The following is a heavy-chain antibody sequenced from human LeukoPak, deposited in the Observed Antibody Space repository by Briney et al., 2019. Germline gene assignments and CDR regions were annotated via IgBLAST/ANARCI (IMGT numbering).Heavy chain of an antibody. D-gene: IGHD2-2*01. J-gene: IGHJ4*02. CDR3: ARADIVVVPAALYYFDC. V-gene: IGHV4-31*03. CDR1: GGSISSGGYY. CDR2: IYYSGST. Sequence: SQTLSLTCTVSGGSISSGGYYWSWIRQHPGKGLEWIGYIYYSGSTYYNPSLKSRVTISVDTSKNQFSLKLSSVTAADTAVYYCARADIVVVPAALYYFDCWGQGTLVTVSS.